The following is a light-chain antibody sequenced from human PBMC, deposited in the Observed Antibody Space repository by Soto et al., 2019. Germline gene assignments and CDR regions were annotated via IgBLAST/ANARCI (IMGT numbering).Light chain of an antibody. J-gene: IGKJ2*01. CDR3: QQYGSSLYT. V-gene: IGKV3-20*01. CDR2: DAS. CDR1: QSVSSSY. Sequence: EIVLTQSPGTLSLSPGERATLSCRASQSVSSSYLAWYQQKPGQAPRLLIYDASSRATGIPDRFSGSGSGTDFTLTISRLEPEDCAVYYCQQYGSSLYTFGQGTKLEI.